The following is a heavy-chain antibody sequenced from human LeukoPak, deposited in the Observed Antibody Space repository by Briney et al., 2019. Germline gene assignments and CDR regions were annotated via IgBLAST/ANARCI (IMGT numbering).Heavy chain of an antibody. V-gene: IGHV4-38-2*02. Sequence: PSETLSLTCTVSGYSISSGYYWGWIRQPPGKGLEWIGSIYHSGSTYYNPSLKSRVTISVDTSKNQFSLKLSSVTAADTAVYYCARTPRSIAVAGTGWFDPWGQGTLVTVSS. J-gene: IGHJ5*02. CDR3: ARTPRSIAVAGTGWFDP. CDR1: GYSISSGYY. CDR2: IYHSGST. D-gene: IGHD6-19*01.